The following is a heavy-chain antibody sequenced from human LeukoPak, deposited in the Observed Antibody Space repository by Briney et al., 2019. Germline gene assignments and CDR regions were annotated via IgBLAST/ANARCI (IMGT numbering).Heavy chain of an antibody. CDR3: AREDGGTTDYYYGMDV. V-gene: IGHV3-30-3*01. CDR1: GSTFSSYA. CDR2: ISYDGSNK. J-gene: IGHJ6*02. Sequence: HPGRSLRLSCAASGSTFSSYAMHWVRQAPGKGLEWVAVISYDGSNKYYADSVKGRFTISRDNSKNTLYLQMNSLRAEDTAVYYCAREDGGTTDYYYGMDVWGQETTVTVSS. D-gene: IGHD1-7*01.